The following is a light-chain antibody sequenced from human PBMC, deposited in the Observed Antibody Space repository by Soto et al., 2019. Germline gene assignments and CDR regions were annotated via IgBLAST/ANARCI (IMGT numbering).Light chain of an antibody. CDR3: QQYDSSPPT. CDR2: GAS. V-gene: IGKV3-20*01. Sequence: EIVLTQSPGTLSLSAGERVTLSCRAIQSVSNNHLAWYQQKLGQAPRLLIYGASRRAAGIPDTFSGSGSGTDFTLTISRLEPEDFAVYYCQQYDSSPPTFGGGTKVDIK. J-gene: IGKJ4*01. CDR1: QSVSNNH.